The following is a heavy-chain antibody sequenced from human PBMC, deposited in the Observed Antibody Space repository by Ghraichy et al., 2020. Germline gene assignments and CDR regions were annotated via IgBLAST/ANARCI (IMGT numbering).Heavy chain of an antibody. Sequence: SETLSLTCTVSGGSISTRYYYWGWIRQPPGKGLEWIGSIYYSGNFYYNLSLKSRVTISLDKTKNQISLRPSSVTAADTAVYYCARHPDPNYDFWSGHYTGAVIYNGMDVWGQGTTVTVSS. CDR1: GGSISTRYYY. D-gene: IGHD3-3*01. CDR2: IYYSGNF. CDR3: ARHPDPNYDFWSGHYTGAVIYNGMDV. J-gene: IGHJ6*02. V-gene: IGHV4-39*01.